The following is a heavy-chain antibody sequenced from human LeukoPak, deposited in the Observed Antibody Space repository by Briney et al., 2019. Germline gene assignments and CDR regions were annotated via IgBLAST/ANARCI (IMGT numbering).Heavy chain of an antibody. CDR1: GFTFSTYA. CDR2: ISGDGGSA. D-gene: IGHD4-17*01. Sequence: GGSLRLSCAASGFTFSTYALSWVRQAPGKGLEWVSSISGDGGSAYYTDSVKGRFTISRDNSKNTLYLQMNSLRAEDTAVYYCAKDLPTVNTWIYFDYWGQGTLVTVSS. CDR3: AKDLPTVNTWIYFDY. V-gene: IGHV3-23*01. J-gene: IGHJ4*02.